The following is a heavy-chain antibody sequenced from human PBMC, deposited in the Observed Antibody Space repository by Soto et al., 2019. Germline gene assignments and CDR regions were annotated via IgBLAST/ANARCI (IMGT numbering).Heavy chain of an antibody. D-gene: IGHD1-26*01. CDR2: INPSIGST. J-gene: IGHJ4*02. CDR3: ARLYSGSRLDY. CDR1: GYTFNTYN. V-gene: IGHV1-46*02. Sequence: QVQLVQSGAEVKKPGASVKVSCKASGYTFNTYNMYWVRQAPGQGLEWMGVINPSIGSTNYAQKFKVRVIITRDTSRSTVYLELSTLRSDDTAVYYCARLYSGSRLDYRGQGTLVYVSS.